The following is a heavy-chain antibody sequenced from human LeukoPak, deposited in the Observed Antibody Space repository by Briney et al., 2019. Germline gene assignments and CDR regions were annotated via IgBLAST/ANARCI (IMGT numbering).Heavy chain of an antibody. V-gene: IGHV1-2*02. CDR1: GYTFTGYY. J-gene: IGHJ4*02. Sequence: GASVKVSCKASGYTFTGYYMHWVRQAPGQGLEWMGWINPYSGGTNYAQKFQGRVTMTRDTSISTAYMELSRLRSDDTAVYYCAILPDCSSTSCYTVDYWGQGTLVTVSS. CDR3: AILPDCSSTSCYTVDY. D-gene: IGHD2-2*02. CDR2: INPYSGGT.